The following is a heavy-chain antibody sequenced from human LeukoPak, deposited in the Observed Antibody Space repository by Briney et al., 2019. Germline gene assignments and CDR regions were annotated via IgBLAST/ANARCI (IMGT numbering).Heavy chain of an antibody. CDR2: ISDSGGAT. D-gene: IGHD2-15*01. CDR3: AKRSCSGGSCNFDY. Sequence: GGSLRLSCAASGFTFSNYAMSWVRQAPGKGLEWVSAISDSGGATNCADSVKGRFTISRDNSKNTLYRQMNSLRAEDTAVYYCAKRSCSGGSCNFDYWGQGTLVTVSS. V-gene: IGHV3-23*01. J-gene: IGHJ4*02. CDR1: GFTFSNYA.